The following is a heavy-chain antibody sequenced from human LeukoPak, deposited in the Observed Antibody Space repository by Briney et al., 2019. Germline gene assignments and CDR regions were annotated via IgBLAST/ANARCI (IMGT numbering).Heavy chain of an antibody. CDR1: GFTFSSYS. V-gene: IGHV3-23*01. D-gene: IGHD3-22*01. CDR3: AKRGVVIRVILVGFHKEAYYFDS. J-gene: IGHJ4*02. CDR2: ISDSGGRT. Sequence: GGSLRLSCAASGFTFSSYSMSWVRQAPGKGLEWVAGISDSGGRTNYADSVKGRFTISRDNPKNTIYLQMNSLRAEDTAVYFCAKRGVVIRVILVGFHKEAYYFDSWGQGALVSVSS.